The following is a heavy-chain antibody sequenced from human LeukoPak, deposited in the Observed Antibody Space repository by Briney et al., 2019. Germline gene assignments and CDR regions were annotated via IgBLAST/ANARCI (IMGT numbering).Heavy chain of an antibody. V-gene: IGHV4-4*02. Sequence: PSETLSLTCAVSGGSISSSNWWSWVRQPPGKGLEWIGEIFHSGSTNYNPSLQSRVTLSVDESKNQFSLKLSSVTAADTAVYYCARNQMTTVTGFYYYGMDVWGKGTTVTVSS. J-gene: IGHJ6*04. CDR2: IFHSGST. CDR1: GGSISSSNW. D-gene: IGHD4-17*01. CDR3: ARNQMTTVTGFYYYGMDV.